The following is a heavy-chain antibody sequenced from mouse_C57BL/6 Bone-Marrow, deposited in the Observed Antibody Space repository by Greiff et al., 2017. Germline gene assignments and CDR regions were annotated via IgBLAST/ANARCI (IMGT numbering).Heavy chain of an antibody. CDR1: GYAFSSSW. CDR3: AREGELGRWFAY. V-gene: IGHV1-82*01. Sequence: QVQLQQSGPELVKPGASVKISCKASGYAFSSSWMNWVKQRPGKGLEWIGRIYPGDGDTNYNGKFKGKATLTADKSSSTAYMQLSSLTAEDSAVYFCAREGELGRWFAYWGQGTLVTVSA. CDR2: IYPGDGDT. J-gene: IGHJ3*01. D-gene: IGHD4-1*01.